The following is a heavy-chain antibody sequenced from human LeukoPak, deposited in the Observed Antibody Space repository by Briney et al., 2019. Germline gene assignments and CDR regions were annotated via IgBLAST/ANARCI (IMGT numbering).Heavy chain of an antibody. V-gene: IGHV4-4*02. J-gene: IGHJ4*02. CDR2: VHLNGRT. Sequence: PSGTLSLTCDVSGGSISTTNWWTWVRQPPGGGLEWIGEVHLNGRTHYSPSLESRVTKSVDMSENHVSLQLTSVTAADTAVYYCAREGGFYRPLDYSGPGTLVIVSA. CDR3: AREGGFYRPLDY. D-gene: IGHD2/OR15-2a*01. CDR1: GGSISTTNW.